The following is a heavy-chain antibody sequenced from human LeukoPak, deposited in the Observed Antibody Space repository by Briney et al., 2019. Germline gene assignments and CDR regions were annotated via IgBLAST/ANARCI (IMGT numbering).Heavy chain of an antibody. D-gene: IGHD5-12*01. J-gene: IGHJ4*02. CDR2: IYYSEST. Sequence: SETLSLTCTVSGGSISSYYWSWIRQPPGKGLEWIGYIYYSESTNYNPSLKSRVTLSVDTSKSQFSLKLSSVTAADTAVYYCARVGYSGYGYYFDNWGQGTLVTVSS. CDR1: GGSISSYY. CDR3: ARVGYSGYGYYFDN. V-gene: IGHV4-59*01.